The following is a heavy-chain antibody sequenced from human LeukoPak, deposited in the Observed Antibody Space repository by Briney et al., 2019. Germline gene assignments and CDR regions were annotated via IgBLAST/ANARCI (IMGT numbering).Heavy chain of an antibody. CDR2: FDPEDGET. J-gene: IGHJ4*02. CDR1: GYTLAELS. V-gene: IGHV1-24*01. D-gene: IGHD6-6*01. CDR3: VIEYSSSRIFDY. Sequence: ASVKVSCKVSGYTLAELSMHWVRQAPGKGLEWMGGFDPEDGETIYAQKFQGRVTMTEDTSTDTAYMELSSLRSEDTAVYYCVIEYSSSRIFDYWGQGTLVTVSS.